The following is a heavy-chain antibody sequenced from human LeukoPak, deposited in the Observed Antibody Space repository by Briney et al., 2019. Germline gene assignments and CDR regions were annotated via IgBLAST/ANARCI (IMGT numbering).Heavy chain of an antibody. Sequence: GGSLRLSCAASGFTFSRYAMSWVRQAPGRGLEWVSAITNSGGDTYYADSVKGRFTISRDNSKNMFYLQMNSLRVEDTAVYYCAKGSAASRPYYFDYWGQGTLVTVSS. CDR1: GFTFSRYA. CDR3: AKGSAASRPYYFDY. J-gene: IGHJ4*02. V-gene: IGHV3-23*01. CDR2: ITNSGGDT. D-gene: IGHD6-25*01.